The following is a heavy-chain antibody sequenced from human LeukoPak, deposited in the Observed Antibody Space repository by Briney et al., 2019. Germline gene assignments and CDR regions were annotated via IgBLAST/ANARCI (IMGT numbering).Heavy chain of an antibody. CDR2: IYTSGST. CDR3: ARVLMQRDAFDI. D-gene: IGHD3-9*01. Sequence: SETLSLTCTVSGGSISGYYWSWIRQPAGKGLEWIGRIYTSGSTNYNPSLKSRVTMSVDTSKNQFSLKLSSVTAADTAVYYCARVLMQRDAFDIWGQGTMVTVSS. J-gene: IGHJ3*02. V-gene: IGHV4-4*07. CDR1: GGSISGYY.